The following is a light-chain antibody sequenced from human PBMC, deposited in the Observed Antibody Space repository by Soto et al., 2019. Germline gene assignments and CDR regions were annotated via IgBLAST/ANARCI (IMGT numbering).Light chain of an antibody. V-gene: IGKV4-1*01. CDR1: QSVLYTSNNKNY. J-gene: IGKJ2*01. CDR3: LQHYNPPYT. CDR2: WAS. Sequence: DIVMTQSPDSLAVSLGERATINCKSSQSVLYTSNNKNYLAWYQQKPGQPPKLLIYWASTQESGVPDRFSGSGSGTDFTLTISSLRAEDVAVYYCLQHYNPPYTVGQGGKLEIK.